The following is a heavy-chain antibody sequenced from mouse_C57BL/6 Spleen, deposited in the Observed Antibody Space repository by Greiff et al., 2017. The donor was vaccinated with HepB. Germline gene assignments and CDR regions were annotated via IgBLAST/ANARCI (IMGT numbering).Heavy chain of an antibody. J-gene: IGHJ3*01. CDR3: ARSWGYCYGSSCGWFAY. D-gene: IGHD1-1*01. CDR1: GYTFTSYW. V-gene: IGHV1-7*01. Sequence: VKLKQSGAELAKPGASVKLSCKASGYTFTSYWMHWVKQRPGQGLEWIGYINTSSGYTKYNQKVKDKATLTADKSSSTAYMQLSSLTYEDSAVYDCARSWGYCYGSSCGWFAYWGQGTLVTVSA. CDR2: INTSSGYT.